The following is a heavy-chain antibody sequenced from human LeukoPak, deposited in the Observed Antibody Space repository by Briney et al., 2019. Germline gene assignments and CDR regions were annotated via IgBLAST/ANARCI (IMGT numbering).Heavy chain of an antibody. D-gene: IGHD1-1*01. CDR1: GYTFTGYY. J-gene: IGHJ4*02. CDR3: ARDGTHHSWDY. Sequence: ASVKVSCKASGYTFTGYYMHWVRQAPGQGLEWMGWINPNSGGTNYAQKFQGRVTMTRDTSTSTVYMEVSSLRSEDTAVYYCARDGTHHSWDYWGQGTLVTVSS. CDR2: INPNSGGT. V-gene: IGHV1-2*02.